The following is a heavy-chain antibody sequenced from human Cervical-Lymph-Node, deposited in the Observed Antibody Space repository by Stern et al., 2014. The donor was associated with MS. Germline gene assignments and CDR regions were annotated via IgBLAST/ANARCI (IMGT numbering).Heavy chain of an antibody. J-gene: IGHJ5*02. V-gene: IGHV1-69*09. CDR1: GGTFSSSYA. D-gene: IGHD2-15*01. CDR3: ARGVVSNRAAATLHNLFDP. CDR2: IIPIIGLP. Sequence: VQLLQSGAEVKKPGSSVNVSCKASGGTFSSSYAITWMRQPPGQGLEWMGMIIPIIGLPNYAQKLQGPVTTTQDTTTSTAYMELSSLRSEDTAVYYCARGVVSNRAAATLHNLFDPWGQGTLVTVSS.